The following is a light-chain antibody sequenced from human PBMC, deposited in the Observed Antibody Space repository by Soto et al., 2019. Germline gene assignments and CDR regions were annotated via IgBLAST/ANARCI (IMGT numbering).Light chain of an antibody. V-gene: IGKV3-20*01. Sequence: IVLTQSPGTLSLSPGDRATLYCRASQSVGSNYFAWYQQKPGQAPSLLLYGPSRRATGIPARFSGSGSGTDFTLAISRLEPEDFAIYYCQQCDNSPRTFGPGTKVDIK. J-gene: IGKJ3*01. CDR3: QQCDNSPRT. CDR2: GPS. CDR1: QSVGSNY.